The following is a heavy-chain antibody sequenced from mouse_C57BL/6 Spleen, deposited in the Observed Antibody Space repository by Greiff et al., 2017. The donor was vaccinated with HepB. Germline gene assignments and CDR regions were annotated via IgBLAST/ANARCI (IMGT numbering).Heavy chain of an antibody. Sequence: EVKVVESGEGLVKPGGSLKLSCAASGFTFSSYAMSWVRQTPEKRLEWVAYISSGGDYIYYADTVKGRFTISRDNARNTLYLQMSSLKSEDTAMYYCTRGGDGWDYWGQGTTLTVSS. J-gene: IGHJ2*01. CDR2: ISSGGDYI. V-gene: IGHV5-9-1*02. CDR1: GFTFSSYA. D-gene: IGHD2-3*01. CDR3: TRGGDGWDY.